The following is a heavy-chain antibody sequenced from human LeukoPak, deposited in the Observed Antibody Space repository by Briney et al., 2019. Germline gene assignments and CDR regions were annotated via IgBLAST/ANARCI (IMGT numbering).Heavy chain of an antibody. CDR2: IVVGSGNT. CDR3: AASPDYYDSSGYSYYFDY. D-gene: IGHD3-22*01. V-gene: IGHV1-58*01. J-gene: IGHJ4*02. CDR1: GFTFTSSA. Sequence: TSVKVSCKASGFTFTSSAVQWVRQARGQRLEWIGWIVVGSGNTNYAQKFQERVTITRDMSTSTAYMELSSLRSEDTAVYYCAASPDYYDSSGYSYYFDYWGQGTLVTVSS.